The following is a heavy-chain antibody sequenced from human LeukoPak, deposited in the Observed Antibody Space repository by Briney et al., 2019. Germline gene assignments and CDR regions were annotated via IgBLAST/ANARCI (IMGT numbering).Heavy chain of an antibody. D-gene: IGHD5-18*01. CDR1: GGSISSGGYY. CDR3: ATGGGYSYGYGY. V-gene: IGHV4-61*02. Sequence: TLSLTCAVSGGSISSGGYYWSWIRQPAGTGLEWIGRIYTSGSTNYNPSLKSRVTMSVDTSKNQFSLKLSSVTAADTAVYYCATGGGYSYGYGYWGQGTLVTVSS. CDR2: IYTSGST. J-gene: IGHJ4*02.